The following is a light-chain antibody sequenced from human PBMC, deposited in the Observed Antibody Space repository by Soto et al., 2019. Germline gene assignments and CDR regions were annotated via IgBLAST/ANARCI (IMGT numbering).Light chain of an antibody. CDR2: EVS. CDR3: NSYTITSARV. CDR1: STDVGRYNF. Sequence: QSALTQPASVSGSPEQSITISCTGTSTDVGRYNFVSWYQHHPGKAPKLVIYEVSKRPSGVSSRFSGSKSGNTATLTISGLHTEDEADYYCNSYTITSARVFGSGTKVTVL. J-gene: IGLJ1*01. V-gene: IGLV2-14*01.